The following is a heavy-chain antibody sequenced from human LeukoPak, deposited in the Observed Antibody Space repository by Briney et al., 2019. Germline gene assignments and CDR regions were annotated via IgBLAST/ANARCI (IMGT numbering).Heavy chain of an antibody. CDR2: ISYDGSNK. V-gene: IGHV3-30*18. CDR1: GFTFSSYG. D-gene: IGHD3-10*01. Sequence: GGSLRLSCAASGFTFSSYGMHWVRQAPGKGLEWVAVISYDGSNKYYADSVKGRFTTSRDNSKNTLYLQMNSLRAEDTAVYYCAKDKGSGSYWTKYFDYWGQGTLVTVSS. J-gene: IGHJ4*02. CDR3: AKDKGSGSYWTKYFDY.